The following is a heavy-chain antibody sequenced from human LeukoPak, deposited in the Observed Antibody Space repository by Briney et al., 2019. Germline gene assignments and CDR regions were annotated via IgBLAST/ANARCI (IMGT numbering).Heavy chain of an antibody. CDR1: GFTFSSYA. J-gene: IGHJ4*02. D-gene: IGHD1-26*01. Sequence: GGSLRLPCAASGFTFSSYAMHWVRQAPGKGLEWVAVISYDGSNKYYADSVKGRFTISRDNSKNTLYLQMNSLRAEDTAVYYCASTHSFLFDYWGQGTLVTVSS. CDR2: ISYDGSNK. V-gene: IGHV3-30*04. CDR3: ASTHSFLFDY.